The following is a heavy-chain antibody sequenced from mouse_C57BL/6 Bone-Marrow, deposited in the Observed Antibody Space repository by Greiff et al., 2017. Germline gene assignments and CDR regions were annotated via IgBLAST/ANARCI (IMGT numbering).Heavy chain of an antibody. Sequence: EVMLVESGGDLVKPGGSLKLSCAASGFTFSSYGMSWVRQTPDKRLEWVATISSGGSYTYYPDSVKGRFTISRDNAKNTLYLQMSSLKSEDTAMYYCARVITTVVATSDVRGTETTVTVSS. CDR3: ARVITTVVATSDV. V-gene: IGHV5-6*01. J-gene: IGHJ1*03. CDR1: GFTFSSYG. CDR2: ISSGGSYT. D-gene: IGHD1-1*01.